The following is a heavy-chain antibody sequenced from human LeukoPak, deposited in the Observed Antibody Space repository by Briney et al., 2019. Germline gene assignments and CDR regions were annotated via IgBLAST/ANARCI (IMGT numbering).Heavy chain of an antibody. J-gene: IGHJ4*02. Sequence: GASVKVSCKASGYTFTSYGISWVRQAPGQGLEWMGWISAYNGNTNYAQKLQGRVTMTTDTSTSTAYMELRSPRSDDTAVYYCARDVGSKYDFWSGYYYIGQPIFDYWGQGTLVTVSS. CDR1: GYTFTSYG. CDR3: ARDVGSKYDFWSGYYYIGQPIFDY. V-gene: IGHV1-18*01. CDR2: ISAYNGNT. D-gene: IGHD3-3*01.